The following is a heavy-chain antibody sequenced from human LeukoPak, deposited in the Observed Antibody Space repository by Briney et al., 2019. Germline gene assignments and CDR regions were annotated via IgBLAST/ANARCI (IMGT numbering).Heavy chain of an antibody. CDR1: GGSISSSSYY. J-gene: IGHJ3*02. CDR3: ARQYSSSQGFDAFDI. V-gene: IGHV4-39*07. Sequence: SETLSLTCTVSGGSISSSSYYWGWIRQPPGKGLEWVGSIYYSGSTYYNPSLKSRVTISVDTSKNQFSLKLSSVTAADTAVYYYARQYSSSQGFDAFDIWGQGTMVTVSS. CDR2: IYYSGST. D-gene: IGHD6-6*01.